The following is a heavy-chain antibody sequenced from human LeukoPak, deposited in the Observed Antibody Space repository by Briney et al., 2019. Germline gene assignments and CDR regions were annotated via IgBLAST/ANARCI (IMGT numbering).Heavy chain of an antibody. CDR3: ARSHTQKEFCGGGRCYPTVWWFDP. CDR1: GYAFINND. D-gene: IGHD2-15*01. V-gene: IGHV1-8*01. J-gene: IGHJ5*02. CDR2: IDPKNGSR. Sequence: GASVKVSCKASGYAFINNDINWVRQAPGQGLEWMAWIDPKNGSRGYAQNFQGRVTMTTDISINTAYLELSSLRSEDTAVYYCARSHTQKEFCGGGRCYPTVWWFDPWGQGTLVTVSS.